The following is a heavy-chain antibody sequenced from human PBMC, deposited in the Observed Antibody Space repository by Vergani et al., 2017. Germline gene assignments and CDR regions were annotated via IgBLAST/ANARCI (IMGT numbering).Heavy chain of an antibody. CDR1: GGSFSGYY. V-gene: IGHV4-34*01. CDR2: IYYSGST. CDR3: ASFTIFGVVYPDKYAFDI. J-gene: IGHJ3*02. Sequence: QVQLQQWGAGLLKPSETLSLTCAVYGGSFSGYYWSWIRQPPGKGLEWIGSIYYSGSTYYNPSLKSRVTISVDTSKNQFSLKLSSVTAADTAVYYCASFTIFGVVYPDKYAFDIWGQGTMVTVSS. D-gene: IGHD3-3*01.